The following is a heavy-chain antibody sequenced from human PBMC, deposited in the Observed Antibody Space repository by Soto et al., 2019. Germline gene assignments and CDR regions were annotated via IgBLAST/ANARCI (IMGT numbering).Heavy chain of an antibody. CDR2: INSDGSST. CDR3: AREWAAVTAGYYYGMDV. J-gene: IGHJ6*02. V-gene: IGHV3-74*01. CDR1: GFTFSSYW. D-gene: IGHD4-17*01. Sequence: EVQLVESGGGLVQPGGSLRLSCAASGFTFSSYWMHWVRQAPGKGLVWVSRINSDGSSTSYADSVKGRFTISRDNAKNTLYLQMNSLRAEDTAVYYCAREWAAVTAGYYYGMDVWGQGTTVTVSS.